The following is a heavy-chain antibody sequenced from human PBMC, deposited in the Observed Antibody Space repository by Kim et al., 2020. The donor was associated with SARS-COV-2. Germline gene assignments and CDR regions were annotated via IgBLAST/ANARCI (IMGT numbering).Heavy chain of an antibody. V-gene: IGHV3-49*04. CDR2: IRSQAYGGTS. J-gene: IGHJ4*02. D-gene: IGHD4-17*01. Sequence: GGSLRLSCRGSGFSFGDYTMAWVRQAPGEGLEWVGFIRSQAYGGTSEYAASVKGRFTLSRDDSKNTGYLQMNSLKAEDTAVYYCSRSTTVVSLPDYWGQGTLVTLSS. CDR1: GFSFGDYT. CDR3: SRSTTVVSLPDY.